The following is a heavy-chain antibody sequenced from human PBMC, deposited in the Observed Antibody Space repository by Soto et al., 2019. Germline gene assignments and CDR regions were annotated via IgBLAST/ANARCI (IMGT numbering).Heavy chain of an antibody. CDR3: AKSGPTNYCDF. D-gene: IGHD1-26*01. V-gene: IGHV3-23*01. CDR2: ITGGSGFT. CDR1: GFTFSTFA. J-gene: IGHJ4*02. Sequence: EVQLLESGGSFVQPGGSLRLSCAASGFTFSTFAMNWVRQAPGKGLEWVSGITGGSGFTFYADSVKGRFTISRDDSENTLFLQMSSLRAEDTAKYYCAKSGPTNYCDFWGQGTLVTFSS.